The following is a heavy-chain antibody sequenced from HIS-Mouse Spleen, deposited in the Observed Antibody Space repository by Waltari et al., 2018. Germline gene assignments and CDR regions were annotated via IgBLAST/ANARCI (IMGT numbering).Heavy chain of an antibody. V-gene: IGHV1-2*02. CDR2: INPNSGGT. CDR1: GYTVTGHY. CDR3: ARGSGRWELLLPNWFDP. D-gene: IGHD1-26*01. J-gene: IGHJ5*02. Sequence: QVQLVQSGAEVKKPGPSVKVSCKASGYTVTGHYMPWGRQAPGQGLEWMGWINPNSGGTNYAQKFQGRVTMTRDTSISTAYMELSRLRSDDTAVYYCARGSGRWELLLPNWFDPWGQGTLVTVSS.